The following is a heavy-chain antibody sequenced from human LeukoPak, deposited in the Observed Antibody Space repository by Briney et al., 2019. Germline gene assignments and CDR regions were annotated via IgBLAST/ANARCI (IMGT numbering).Heavy chain of an antibody. J-gene: IGHJ6*02. CDR1: GFTFSSYA. Sequence: PGGSLRLSCAASGFTFSSYAMSWVRQAPGKGLEWVSAISGSGGSTYYADSVKGRFTIPRDNSKNTLYLQMNSLRAEDTAVYYCAKRYYYDSSGYYYKPYYYYGMDVWGQGTLVTVSS. CDR3: AKRYYYDSSGYYYKPYYYYGMDV. V-gene: IGHV3-23*01. D-gene: IGHD3-22*01. CDR2: ISGSGGST.